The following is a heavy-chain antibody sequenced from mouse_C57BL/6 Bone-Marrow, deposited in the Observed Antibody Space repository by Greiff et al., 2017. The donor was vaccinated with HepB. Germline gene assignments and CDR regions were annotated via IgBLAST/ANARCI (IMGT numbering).Heavy chain of an antibody. D-gene: IGHD2-4*01. V-gene: IGHV5-4*01. CDR2: ISDGGSYT. CDR3: ARDRLRPD. J-gene: IGHJ3*01. CDR1: GFTFSSYA. Sequence: EVMLVESGGGLVKPGGSLKLSCAASGFTFSSYAMSWVRQTPEKRLEWVATISDGGSYTYYPDNVKGRFTISRDNAKNNLYLQMSHLKSEDTAMYYCARDRLRPDWGQGTLVTVSA.